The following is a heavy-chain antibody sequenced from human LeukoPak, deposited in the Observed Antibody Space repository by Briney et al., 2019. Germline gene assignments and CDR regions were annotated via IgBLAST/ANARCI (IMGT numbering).Heavy chain of an antibody. CDR2: IYPGDSDT. CDR1: GYSFTSYW. J-gene: IGHJ4*02. Sequence: GESLQISCKGSGYSFTSYWIGWVRQMPGKGLEWMGIIYPGDSDTRYSPSFQGQVTISADKSISTAYLQWSSLKASDTAMYYCARHVEMVHHVSPPDYWGQGTLVTVSS. CDR3: ARHVEMVHHVSPPDY. V-gene: IGHV5-51*01. D-gene: IGHD5-24*01.